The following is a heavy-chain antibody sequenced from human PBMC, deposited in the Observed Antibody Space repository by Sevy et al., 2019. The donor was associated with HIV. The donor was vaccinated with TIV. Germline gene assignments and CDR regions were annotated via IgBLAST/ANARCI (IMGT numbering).Heavy chain of an antibody. V-gene: IGHV3-48*01. CDR2: INTLSDTI. CDR3: ARDASVAAYYFDF. D-gene: IGHD6-19*01. CDR1: GFTFRRNS. J-gene: IGHJ4*02. Sequence: GGSLRLSCTASGFTFRRNSMNWVRQAPGKGLEWLAYINTLSDTIKYADSVKGRFTISRDNAKNSLYLQMNSLRVEDTAVYYCARDASVAAYYFDFWGQGTLVTVS.